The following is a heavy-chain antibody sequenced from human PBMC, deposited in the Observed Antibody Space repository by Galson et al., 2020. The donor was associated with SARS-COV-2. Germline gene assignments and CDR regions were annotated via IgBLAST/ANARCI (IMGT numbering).Heavy chain of an antibody. CDR3: ARVPINQYDDSGYYYYFDY. Sequence: ASVKVSCKASGYTFTGYYLHWVRQAPGQGLEWVGWISPNSGGTNYAQKFQGRVTMTRDTSISTAYMELSRLRSDDTAVYYCARVPINQYDDSGYYYYFDYWGQGTLVT. V-gene: IGHV1-2*02. D-gene: IGHD3-22*01. CDR2: ISPNSGGT. CDR1: GYTFTGYY. J-gene: IGHJ4*02.